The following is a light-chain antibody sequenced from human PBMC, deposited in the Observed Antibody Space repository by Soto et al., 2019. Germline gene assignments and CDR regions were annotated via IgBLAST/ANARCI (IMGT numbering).Light chain of an antibody. V-gene: IGLV2-23*01. J-gene: IGLJ1*01. Sequence: QSALTQPASVSGSPGQSITISCTGTSSDVGSYNLVSWYQQHPGKAPKLMIYEGNKRPSGVSNRFSGSKSANTASLTISGXXXXXXXDXYCCSYAGTNTFVFGTGTKLTVL. CDR1: SSDVGSYNL. CDR3: CSYAGTNTFV. CDR2: EGN.